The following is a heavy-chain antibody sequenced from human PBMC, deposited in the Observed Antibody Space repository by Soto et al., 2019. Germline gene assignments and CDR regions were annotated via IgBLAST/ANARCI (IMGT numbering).Heavy chain of an antibody. CDR2: IYYSGST. CDR1: GGSISSYF. CDR3: ARGVRYFDY. D-gene: IGHD3-10*01. J-gene: IGHJ4*02. Sequence: PSETLSLTCTVSGGSISSYFWSWIRQPPGKGLEWIGYIYYSGSTNYNPSLKSRVTISVDTSKNQFSLKLSSVTAAGTAVYYCARGVRYFDYWGQGTLVTVPS. V-gene: IGHV4-59*01.